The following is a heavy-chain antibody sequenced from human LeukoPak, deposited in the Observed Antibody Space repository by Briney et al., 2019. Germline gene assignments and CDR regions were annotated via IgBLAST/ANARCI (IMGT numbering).Heavy chain of an antibody. D-gene: IGHD6-19*01. CDR3: GKTTTGYSSGRYPGWPVDY. V-gene: IGHV3-30*18. CDR1: GFTISNNG. CDR2: VTYGEGDK. J-gene: IGHJ4*02. Sequence: GGSLRLSCAVSGFTISNNGMHWVRQAPGKGLEWVGVVTYGEGDKYYADSVKGRFTISRDNSKNTLYLQMDSLRVEDTAVYYCGKTTTGYSSGRYPGWPVDYWGQGTLVTVSS.